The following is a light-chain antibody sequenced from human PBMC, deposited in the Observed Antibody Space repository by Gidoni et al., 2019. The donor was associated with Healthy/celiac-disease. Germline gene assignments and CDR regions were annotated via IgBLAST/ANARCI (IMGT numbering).Light chain of an antibody. CDR2: LGS. CDR3: MQALQTPT. Sequence: DVVMTLSPLPLPVTPGEPASISCRPSQSLLHSNGYNYLDWYLQKPGQSPQLLIYLGSNRASGVPDRFSGSGSGTDFTLKISRVDAEDVGVYYCMQALQTPTFGGGTKVEIK. V-gene: IGKV2-28*01. CDR1: QSLLHSNGYNY. J-gene: IGKJ4*01.